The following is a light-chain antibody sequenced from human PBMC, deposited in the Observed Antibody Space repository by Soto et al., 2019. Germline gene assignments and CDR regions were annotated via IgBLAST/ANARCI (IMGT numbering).Light chain of an antibody. J-gene: IGLJ1*01. Sequence: SVLTHPASVSWSPGQSITISCTGTSSDVGSCSYVSWYQQHPGKAPKLIIYEVSYRPSGLSNRFSGSKSGNTASLTISGLQADDEADYYCSSCTSSNTLYVFGSGTKVTVL. CDR3: SSCTSSNTLYV. CDR1: SSDVGSCSY. V-gene: IGLV2-14*01. CDR2: EVS.